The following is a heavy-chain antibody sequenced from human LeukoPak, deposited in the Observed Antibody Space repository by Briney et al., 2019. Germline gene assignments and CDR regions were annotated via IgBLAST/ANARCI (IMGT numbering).Heavy chain of an antibody. CDR3: ARDGTLVYYDSSGYLDY. CDR1: GYTFTGYY. D-gene: IGHD3-22*01. Sequence: ASVKVSCKASGYTFTGYYMHWVRQAPGQGLEWMGWINPNSGGTKYAQTFKGRVTMTRDTSISTAYMELSSLRSDDTAVYYCARDGTLVYYDSSGYLDYWGQGTLVTVSS. CDR2: INPNSGGT. V-gene: IGHV1-2*02. J-gene: IGHJ4*02.